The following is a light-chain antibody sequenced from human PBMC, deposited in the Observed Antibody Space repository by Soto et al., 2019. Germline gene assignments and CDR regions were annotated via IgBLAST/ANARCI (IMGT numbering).Light chain of an antibody. CDR1: QSISRS. V-gene: IGKV1-39*01. J-gene: IGKJ1*01. Sequence: DFQMTQSPSSLPASVGDRLPITCRATQSISRSLNWYQQKPGKATELLIYAASSLQSGVPSRVSGSGSGTDVTLTISSLQPEDSATYYCQQRYSALVAFGQGTKVDI. CDR3: QQRYSALVA. CDR2: AAS.